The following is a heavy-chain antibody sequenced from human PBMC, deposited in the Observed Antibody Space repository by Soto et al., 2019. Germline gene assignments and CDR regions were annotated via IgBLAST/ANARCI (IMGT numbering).Heavy chain of an antibody. CDR1: GFTFSSYT. CDR2: ISSTGSI. CDR3: ARGGGG. D-gene: IGHD3-10*01. Sequence: EVQLVESGGGLVQPGGSLRLSCAASGFTFSSYTMNWVRQAPGKGLEWISSISSTGSIYQADSVKGRFTISRDNAKNSLFLQMNSRREEDTAVYYCARGGGGGGRGTLVTVSS. V-gene: IGHV3-48*02. J-gene: IGHJ2*01.